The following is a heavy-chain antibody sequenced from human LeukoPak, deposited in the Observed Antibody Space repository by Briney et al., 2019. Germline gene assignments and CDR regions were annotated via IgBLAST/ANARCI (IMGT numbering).Heavy chain of an antibody. V-gene: IGHV1-69*05. CDR1: GGTFSSSA. Sequence: SVKVSCKACGGTFSSSAISWVRQAPGQGLEWMGRIIPIFGTANYAQKFQGRVTITTDESTSTAYMELSSLRSEDTAVYYCAREINDYGERWGQGTLVTVS. J-gene: IGHJ4*02. D-gene: IGHD4-17*01. CDR2: IIPIFGTA. CDR3: AREINDYGER.